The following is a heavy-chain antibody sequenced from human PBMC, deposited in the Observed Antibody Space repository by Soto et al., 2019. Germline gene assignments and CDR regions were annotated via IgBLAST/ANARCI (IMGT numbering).Heavy chain of an antibody. D-gene: IGHD3-10*01. Sequence: SETLSLTCTVSGGSISSGDYYWSWIRQPPGKGLEWIGYIYYSGSTYYNPSLKSRVTISVDTSKNQFSLKLSSVTAADTAVYYCARDRGNSYYYYGMDVWGQGTTVTVSS. CDR3: ARDRGNSYYYYGMDV. CDR1: GGSISSGDYY. J-gene: IGHJ6*02. CDR2: IYYSGST. V-gene: IGHV4-30-4*01.